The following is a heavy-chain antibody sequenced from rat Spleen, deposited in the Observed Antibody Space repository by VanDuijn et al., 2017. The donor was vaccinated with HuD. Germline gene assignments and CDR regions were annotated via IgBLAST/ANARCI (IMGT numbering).Heavy chain of an antibody. CDR3: AVSGYGY. CDR1: GFTFSDYY. J-gene: IGHJ2*01. V-gene: IGHV5-29*01. D-gene: IGHD4-3*01. CDR2: ISHDGGNT. Sequence: EVQLVESGGGLVQPGRSLKLSCAASGFTFSDYYMAWVRQAPTKGLEWVATISHDGGNTYYPDSVRGRFTISRDNAENTVCLQMNSLRSEDTATYYCAVSGYGYWGQGVMVTVSS.